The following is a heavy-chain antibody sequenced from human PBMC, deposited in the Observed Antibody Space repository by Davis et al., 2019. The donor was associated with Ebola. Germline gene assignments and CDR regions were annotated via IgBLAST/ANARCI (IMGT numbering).Heavy chain of an antibody. Sequence: GESLKISCAASGFTFSSYPMHWVRQAPGKGLEWVAVITHEGNYKYYADSVKGRFTISRDNSKSTLYLQMNSLRLEDTAVFFCAKDLGLYSTSPLYGMDGWGKGTTVIVSP. D-gene: IGHD6-6*01. CDR2: ITHEGNYK. V-gene: IGHV3-30*04. CDR3: AKDLGLYSTSPLYGMDG. J-gene: IGHJ6*04. CDR1: GFTFSSYP.